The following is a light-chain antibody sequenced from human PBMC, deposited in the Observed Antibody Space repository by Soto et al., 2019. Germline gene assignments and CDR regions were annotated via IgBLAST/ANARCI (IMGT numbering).Light chain of an antibody. V-gene: IGLV2-14*01. CDR2: GVT. Sequence: QSALTQPASVSGSPGQSITISCTGSNNDIGGYNSVSWYQQHPDKAPKLLIFGVTNRPSGVSDRFSGSKSGNTASLTISALQAEDEADYYCATWDDDLSAAVFGGGTQLTVL. CDR1: NNDIGGYNS. J-gene: IGLJ7*01. CDR3: ATWDDDLSAAV.